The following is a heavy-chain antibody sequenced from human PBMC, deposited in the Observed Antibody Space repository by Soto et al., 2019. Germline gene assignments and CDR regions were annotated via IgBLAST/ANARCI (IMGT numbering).Heavy chain of an antibody. CDR1: GFTFSSYA. J-gene: IGHJ6*03. CDR3: AKDGLGYCSSTSCPYYYYYMDV. V-gene: IGHV3-23*01. D-gene: IGHD2-2*01. Sequence: PGGSLRLSCAASGFTFSSYAMSWVRQAPGKGLEWVSAISGSGGSTYYADSVKGRFTISRDNSKNTLYLQMNSLRAEDTAVYYCAKDGLGYCSSTSCPYYYYYMDVWGKGTTVTVAS. CDR2: ISGSGGST.